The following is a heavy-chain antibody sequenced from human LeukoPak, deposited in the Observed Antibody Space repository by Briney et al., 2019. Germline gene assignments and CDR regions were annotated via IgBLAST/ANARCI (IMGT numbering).Heavy chain of an antibody. D-gene: IGHD6-13*01. J-gene: IGHJ4*02. CDR2: ISYDGSNK. V-gene: IGHV3-30-3*01. Sequence: GGSLRLSCAASGFTFSSYAMHWVRQAPGKGLEWVAVISYDGSNKYYADSVKGRFTISRDNSKNTLYLQMNNLRAEDTAVYYCASYSSSWYAFDYWGQGTLVTVSS. CDR3: ASYSSSWYAFDY. CDR1: GFTFSSYA.